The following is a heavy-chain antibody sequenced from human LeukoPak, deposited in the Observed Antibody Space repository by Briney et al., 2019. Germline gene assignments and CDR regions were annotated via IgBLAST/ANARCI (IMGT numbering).Heavy chain of an antibody. CDR3: ARDNTMIVVNLIDY. CDR2: INPNSGGT. D-gene: IGHD3-22*01. J-gene: IGHJ4*02. Sequence: ASVKVSCKASGYTFTGYCMHWVRQAPGQGLEWMGWINPNSGGTSCAQKFQGRVTMPRDTSISTANMELSRLRSDDTAVYYCARDNTMIVVNLIDYWGQGILVTVSS. V-gene: IGHV1-2*02. CDR1: GYTFTGYC.